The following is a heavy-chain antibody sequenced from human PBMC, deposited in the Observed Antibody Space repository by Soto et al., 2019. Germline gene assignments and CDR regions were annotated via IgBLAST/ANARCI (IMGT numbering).Heavy chain of an antibody. CDR2: IIPILGIA. CDR1: GGTFSSYT. Sequence: QVQLVQSGAEVKKPGSSVKVSCKASGGTFSSYTISWVRQAPGQGLEWMGRIIPILGIANYAQKFQGRVTITADKSTSTADMELSSLRSEDTAVYYCATDVDTAMVSDYWGQGTLVTVSS. J-gene: IGHJ4*02. V-gene: IGHV1-69*02. CDR3: ATDVDTAMVSDY. D-gene: IGHD5-18*01.